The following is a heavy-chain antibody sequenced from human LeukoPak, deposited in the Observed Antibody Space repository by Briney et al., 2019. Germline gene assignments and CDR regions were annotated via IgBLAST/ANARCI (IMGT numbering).Heavy chain of an antibody. CDR2: IYTSGST. V-gene: IGHV4-4*09. CDR3: AGGAVYSSGWFPYYYYYYMDV. CDR1: GGSISSYY. D-gene: IGHD6-19*01. J-gene: IGHJ6*03. Sequence: SETLSLTCTVSGGSISSYYWSWIRQPPGKGLEWIGYIYTSGSTNYNPSLKSRVTISVDTSKNQFSLKLSSVTAADTAVYYCAGGAVYSSGWFPYYYYYYMDVWGKGTTVTVSS.